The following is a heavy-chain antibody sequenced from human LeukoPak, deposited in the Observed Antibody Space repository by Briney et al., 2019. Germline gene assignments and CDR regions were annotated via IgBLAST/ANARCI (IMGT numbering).Heavy chain of an antibody. Sequence: GGSLRLSCRAYGIYVRNNYMNWVRQAPGKGPEWVSVIYGDETTEYADSVRGRFTISIQNSENAVLLQMNSLRDEDTALYYCARDHYYDSSGYASGWFDPWGQGTLVTVSS. CDR2: IYGDETT. J-gene: IGHJ5*02. CDR3: ARDHYYDSSGYASGWFDP. CDR1: GIYVRNNY. D-gene: IGHD3-22*01. V-gene: IGHV3-66*01.